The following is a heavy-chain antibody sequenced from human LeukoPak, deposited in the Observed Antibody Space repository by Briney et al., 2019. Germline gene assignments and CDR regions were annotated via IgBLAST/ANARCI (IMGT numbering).Heavy chain of an antibody. D-gene: IGHD2-2*01. CDR2: IYNGVNT. J-gene: IGHJ4*02. CDR1: GASVSSASY. Sequence: SETLSLTCTVSGASVSSASYWTWIRQPPGKGVEWIAHIYNGVNTNYNPSLKSRVTISVDTSKNEISLKMTSVTTADTAIFYCARGCSSATCPLDYWGRGTLVTVSS. CDR3: ARGCSSATCPLDY. V-gene: IGHV4-61*01.